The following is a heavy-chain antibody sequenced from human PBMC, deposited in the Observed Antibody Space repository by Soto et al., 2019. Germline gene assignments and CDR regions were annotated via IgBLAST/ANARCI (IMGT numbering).Heavy chain of an antibody. J-gene: IGHJ4*02. V-gene: IGHV3-23*01. CDR2: ISVSGGST. CDR1: GFTFRNYA. D-gene: IGHD3-22*01. Sequence: PVGSLRLSGAASGFTFRNYAMNWVRQAPGKGLEWVSGISVSGGSTYYADSVKGRFTVSRDNSKNTVFLQMNSLRAEDTAVYFCAKGMYYYDSSGYRLFDYWGQGTLVTVSS. CDR3: AKGMYYYDSSGYRLFDY.